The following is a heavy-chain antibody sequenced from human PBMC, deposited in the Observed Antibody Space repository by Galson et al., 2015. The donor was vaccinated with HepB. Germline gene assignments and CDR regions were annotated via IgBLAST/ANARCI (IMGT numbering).Heavy chain of an antibody. Sequence: SLRLSCAASGFTFSSYEMNWVRQAPGKGLEWVSCISSSGSTIYYADSVKGRFTTSRDNAKNSLYLQMNSLRAEDTAVYYCARGKTPGTAFDYWGQGTLVTVSS. V-gene: IGHV3-48*03. J-gene: IGHJ4*02. CDR3: ARGKTPGTAFDY. D-gene: IGHD2-21*02. CDR2: ISSSGSTI. CDR1: GFTFSSYE.